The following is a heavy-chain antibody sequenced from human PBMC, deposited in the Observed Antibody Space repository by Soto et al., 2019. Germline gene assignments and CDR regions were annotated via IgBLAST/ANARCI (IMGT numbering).Heavy chain of an antibody. D-gene: IGHD3-9*01. J-gene: IGHJ6*02. V-gene: IGHV2-5*02. CDR2: IYWDDDK. CDR1: GFSLITSGVG. Sequence: QITLKESGPTLVKPTQTLTLTCTFSGFSLITSGVGVGWIRQRPGKALEWLALIYWDDDKRYSPSLKRRITITKDTTKNQVVLTMTSMDSVNTATYYCAHKAILTGMDVWGQGTTVTVS. CDR3: AHKAILTGMDV.